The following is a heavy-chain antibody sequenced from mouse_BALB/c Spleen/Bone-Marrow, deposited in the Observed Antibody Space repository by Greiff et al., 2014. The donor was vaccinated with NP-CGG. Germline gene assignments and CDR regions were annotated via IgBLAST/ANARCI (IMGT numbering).Heavy chain of an antibody. CDR1: GYSITSGYY. V-gene: IGHV3-6*02. CDR3: AILLRWAWFAY. D-gene: IGHD1-1*01. CDR2: ISYDGSN. J-gene: IGHJ3*01. Sequence: EVKLVESGPGLVKPSQSLSLTCSVTGYSITSGYYWNWIRQFPGNKLEWMGYISYDGSNNYNPSLKNRISITRDTSKNQFFLKLNSVTTGDTATYYCAILLRWAWFAYWGQGTLVTVSA.